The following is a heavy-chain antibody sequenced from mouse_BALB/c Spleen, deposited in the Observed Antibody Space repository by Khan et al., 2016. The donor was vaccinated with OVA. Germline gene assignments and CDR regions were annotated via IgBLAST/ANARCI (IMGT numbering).Heavy chain of an antibody. J-gene: IGHJ4*01. V-gene: IGHV1-87*01. CDR2: IYPGDGAT. Sequence: QVQLQQSGAELARPGASVKLSCKASGYIFSSYWMQWVKQRPGPGLEWIGAIYPGDGATRYTQKFKDKATLPADKSSSTAYMQLSSLASEDSAVYYCARDGSRYAMDYWGQGTSVTVSS. CDR1: GYIFSSYW. CDR3: ARDGSRYAMDY. D-gene: IGHD1-1*01.